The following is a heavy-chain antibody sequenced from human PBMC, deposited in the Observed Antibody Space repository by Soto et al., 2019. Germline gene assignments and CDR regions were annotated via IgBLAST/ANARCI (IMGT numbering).Heavy chain of an antibody. Sequence: GGSLRLSCAASGFTFSSYGMHWVHQAPDKGLEWVAVIWYDGSNKYYTDSVKGRFTISRDNAKNSLYLQMNSLRDEDTAVYYCARESRFLEWLSLNWFDPWGQGTLVTVSS. CDR1: GFTFSSYG. D-gene: IGHD3-3*01. CDR3: ARESRFLEWLSLNWFDP. J-gene: IGHJ5*02. CDR2: IWYDGSNK. V-gene: IGHV3-33*01.